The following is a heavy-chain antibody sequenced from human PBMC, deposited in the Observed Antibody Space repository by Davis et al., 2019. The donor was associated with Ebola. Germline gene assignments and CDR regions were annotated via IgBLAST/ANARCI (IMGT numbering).Heavy chain of an antibody. CDR3: ARESPLYGPFFDY. CDR2: IIPIFGTA. CDR1: GGTFSSYA. D-gene: IGHD2-2*02. J-gene: IGHJ4*02. V-gene: IGHV1-69*13. Sequence: SVKVSCKASGGTFSSYAISWVRQAPGQGLEWMGGIIPIFGTANYAQKFQGRVTITADESTSTAYMELSSLRSEDTAVYYCARESPLYGPFFDYWGQGTLVTVSS.